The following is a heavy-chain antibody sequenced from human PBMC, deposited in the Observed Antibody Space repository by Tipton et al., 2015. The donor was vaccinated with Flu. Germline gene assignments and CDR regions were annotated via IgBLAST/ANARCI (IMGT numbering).Heavy chain of an antibody. Sequence: SLRLSCAASGFIFSTYGMHWVRQAPGKGLEWVAVIWYDGSNKYYADSVKGRFTISRDNSKNTVYLQMNSLRAEDTAIYYCARVIPEFVAGLSYWGQGTLVSVSS. D-gene: IGHD6-19*01. V-gene: IGHV3-33*01. CDR1: GFIFSTYG. CDR2: IWYDGSNK. J-gene: IGHJ4*02. CDR3: ARVIPEFVAGLSY.